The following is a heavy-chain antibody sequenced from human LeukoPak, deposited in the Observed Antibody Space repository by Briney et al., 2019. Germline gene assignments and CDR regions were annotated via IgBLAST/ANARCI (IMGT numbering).Heavy chain of an antibody. D-gene: IGHD2-21*02. CDR2: IRYDGSNK. V-gene: IGHV3-30*02. J-gene: IGHJ6*03. Sequence: GGSLRLSCAASGFTFSSYGMHWVRQAPGKGLEWVAFIRYDGSNKYYADSVKGRFTISRDNSKNTLYLQMNSLRGEDTAVYYCARVPYCGGDCYSWSYYYMDVWGIGTTVTISS. CDR3: ARVPYCGGDCYSWSYYYMDV. CDR1: GFTFSSYG.